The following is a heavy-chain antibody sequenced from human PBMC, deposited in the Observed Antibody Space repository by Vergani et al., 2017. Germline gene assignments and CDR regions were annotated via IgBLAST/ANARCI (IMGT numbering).Heavy chain of an antibody. D-gene: IGHD2-2*01. CDR1: GYSFTSYW. V-gene: IGHV5-51*01. J-gene: IGHJ5*02. CDR2: IYPGDSDT. Sequence: EVQLVQSGAEVKKPGESLKISCKGSGYSFTSYWIGWVRQMPGKGLEWMGIIYPGDSDTRYSPSFQGQVTISADKSISTAYLQWSSLKASDTAMYYCARSVDCSSTSCYHGKSWFDPWGQGTLVTVSS. CDR3: ARSVDCSSTSCYHGKSWFDP.